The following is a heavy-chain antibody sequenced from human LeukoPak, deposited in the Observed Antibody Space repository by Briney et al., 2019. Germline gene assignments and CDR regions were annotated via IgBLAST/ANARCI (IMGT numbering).Heavy chain of an antibody. CDR2: IKQDGSEK. Sequence: GGTLRLSCAASGFTFSSYWMSWVRQAPGKGLEWLANIKQDGSEKFYVDSVKGRFTISRDNDKNSLCLQMNSLRAEDTAVYYCARAVGATHFDYWGQGFLVTVSS. CDR1: GFTFSSYW. V-gene: IGHV3-7*04. J-gene: IGHJ4*02. D-gene: IGHD1-26*01. CDR3: ARAVGATHFDY.